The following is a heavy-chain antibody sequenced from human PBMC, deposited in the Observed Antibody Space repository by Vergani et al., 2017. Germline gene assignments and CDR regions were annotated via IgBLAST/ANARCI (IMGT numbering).Heavy chain of an antibody. CDR2: IWYDGSNK. Sequence: VQLVESGGGLVKPGGSLRLSCAASGFTFSSYSMNWVRQAPGKGLEWVAVIWYDGSNKYYADSVKGRFTISRDNSKNTLYLQMNSLRAEDTAVYYCARDRLDCSGGSCYSSFYYYGMDVWGQGTTVTVSS. D-gene: IGHD2-15*01. V-gene: IGHV3-33*08. J-gene: IGHJ6*02. CDR1: GFTFSSYS. CDR3: ARDRLDCSGGSCYSSFYYYGMDV.